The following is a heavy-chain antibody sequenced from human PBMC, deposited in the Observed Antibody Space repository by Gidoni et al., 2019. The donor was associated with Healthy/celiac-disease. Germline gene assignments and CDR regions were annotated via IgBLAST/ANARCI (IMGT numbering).Heavy chain of an antibody. J-gene: IGHJ4*02. Sequence: EVQLLESGGGLVQPGGSLRLSCAASGFTFSSYAMSWVRQAPGKGLEWVAAIRGSGGSTYYADAVKGRFTISRDNSKNTLYLQMNSLRAEDTAVYYCAKNSGDLVVLFDYWGQGTLVTVSS. D-gene: IGHD2-15*01. CDR2: IRGSGGST. V-gene: IGHV3-23*01. CDR3: AKNSGDLVVLFDY. CDR1: GFTFSSYA.